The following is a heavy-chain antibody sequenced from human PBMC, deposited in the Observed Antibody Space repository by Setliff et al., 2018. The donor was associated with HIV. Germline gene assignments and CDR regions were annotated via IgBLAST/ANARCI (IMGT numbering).Heavy chain of an antibody. D-gene: IGHD6-13*01. CDR1: GGSFSGYY. J-gene: IGHJ5*02. V-gene: IGHV4-34*01. Sequence: SETLSLTCTVYGGSFSGYYWIWVRQPPGKGLEWIGEINHSGSTNYNPSLKSRVTISVDTSKNQFSLQLSSVTAADTAVYYCARGRAAAVGRLWFDPWGQGTLVTVSS. CDR3: ARGRAAAVGRLWFDP. CDR2: INHSGST.